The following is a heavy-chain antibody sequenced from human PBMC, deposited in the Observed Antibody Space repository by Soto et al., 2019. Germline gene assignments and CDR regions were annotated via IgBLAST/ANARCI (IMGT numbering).Heavy chain of an antibody. V-gene: IGHV4-34*01. CDR1: GGSFSGYY. Sequence: PSETLSLTCSVYGGSFSGYYWSWIRQPPGKGLEWIGEINHSGSTNYNPSLKSRVTISVGTSKNQFSLKLSSVTAADTAVYYCARGLGGAYYYYYYYGMDVWGQGTTVTVS. CDR3: ARGLGGAYYYYYYYGMDV. D-gene: IGHD3-16*01. J-gene: IGHJ6*02. CDR2: INHSGST.